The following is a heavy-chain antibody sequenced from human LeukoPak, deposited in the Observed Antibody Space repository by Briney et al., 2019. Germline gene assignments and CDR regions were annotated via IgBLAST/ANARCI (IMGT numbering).Heavy chain of an antibody. CDR1: GYTFTGYY. CDR2: INLNSGGT. CDR3: ARARLRYFDWFSGPARPNWFDP. V-gene: IGHV1-2*02. D-gene: IGHD3-9*01. J-gene: IGHJ5*02. Sequence: ASVKVSCKASGYTFTGYYMHWVRQAPGQGLECMGWINLNSGGTGYAQRFQGRVTMTRDTSISTAHMELSSLRSEDTAVYYCARARLRYFDWFSGPARPNWFDPWGQGTLVTVSS.